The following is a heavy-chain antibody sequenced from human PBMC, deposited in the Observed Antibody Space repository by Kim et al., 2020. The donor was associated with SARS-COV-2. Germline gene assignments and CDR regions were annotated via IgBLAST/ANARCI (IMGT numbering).Heavy chain of an antibody. Sequence: KGRFTISRDNAKNSLYLQMNSLRAEDTAVYYCARSGYGSGSVNYYYGMDVWGQGTTVTVSS. CDR3: ARSGYGSGSVNYYYGMDV. J-gene: IGHJ6*02. D-gene: IGHD3-10*01. V-gene: IGHV3-11*04.